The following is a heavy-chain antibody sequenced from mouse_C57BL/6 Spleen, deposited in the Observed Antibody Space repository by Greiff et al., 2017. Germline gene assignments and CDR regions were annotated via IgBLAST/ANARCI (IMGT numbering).Heavy chain of an antibody. CDR3: ARSGGYYYAYFDD. J-gene: IGHJ2*01. V-gene: IGHV1-80*01. CDR2: IYPGDGDT. CDR1: GYAFSSYW. D-gene: IGHD1-1*01. Sequence: QVQLKESGAELVQPGASVKISCKASGYAFSSYWMNWVKQRPGKGLEWIGQIYPGDGDTNYNGKFKGKATLTADKSSSTAYMQLSSRTSEDSAVYFCARSGGYYYAYFDDWGKGTTLTVSS.